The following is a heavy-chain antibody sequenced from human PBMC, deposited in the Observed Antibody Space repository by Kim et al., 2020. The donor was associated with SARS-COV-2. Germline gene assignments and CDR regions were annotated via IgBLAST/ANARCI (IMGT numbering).Heavy chain of an antibody. Sequence: SETLSLTCAVYGGSFSGYYWSWIRQPPGKGLEWIGEINHSGSTNYNPSLKSRVTISVDTSKNQFSLKLSSVTAADTAVYYCARGRQYGSGRQDNWFDPWGQGTLVTVSS. CDR1: GGSFSGYY. CDR3: ARGRQYGSGRQDNWFDP. V-gene: IGHV4-34*01. D-gene: IGHD3-10*01. CDR2: INHSGST. J-gene: IGHJ5*02.